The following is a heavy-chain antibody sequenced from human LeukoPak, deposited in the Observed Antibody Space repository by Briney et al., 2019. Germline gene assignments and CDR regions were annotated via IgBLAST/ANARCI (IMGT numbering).Heavy chain of an antibody. CDR1: GFTFSSYS. D-gene: IGHD2/OR15-2a*01. Sequence: GGSLRLSCAASGFTFSSYSMNWVRQAPGKGLEWVSYISSSSSTIYYADSVKGRFTISRDNAKNSLYLQMNSLRAEDTAVFYCARGNGILNRAYSYGMDVWGQGTTVTVSS. CDR3: ARGNGILNRAYSYGMDV. J-gene: IGHJ6*02. V-gene: IGHV3-48*04. CDR2: ISSSSSTI.